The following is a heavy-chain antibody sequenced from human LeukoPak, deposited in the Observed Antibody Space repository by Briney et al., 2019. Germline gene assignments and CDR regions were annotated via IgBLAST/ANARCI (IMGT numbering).Heavy chain of an antibody. CDR1: GLTFSGSA. CDR3: TSVSPAGGNAFDI. D-gene: IGHD5/OR15-5a*01. Sequence: GGSLRLSCAASGLTFSGSAMHWVRQASGKGLEWVGRIRSKANNYATAYAASVKGRFTISRDDSKNTAYLQMNSLKTEDTAVYYCTSVSPAGGNAFDIWGQGTMVTVSS. V-gene: IGHV3-73*01. CDR2: IRSKANNYAT. J-gene: IGHJ3*02.